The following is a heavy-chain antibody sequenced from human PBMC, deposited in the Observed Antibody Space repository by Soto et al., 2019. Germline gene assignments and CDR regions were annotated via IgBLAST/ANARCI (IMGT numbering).Heavy chain of an antibody. Sequence: QVQLVQSGAEVKKPGASVKVSCKASGYTFTTYGISWVRQAPGQGLEWVGWISDYRGNTKYAKKLQGRVTVTTDTDKRTAHMEVRSLRSDDTAVYYCESGRYGDDWGQGTLVTTSS. CDR3: ESGRYGDD. D-gene: IGHD1-26*01. V-gene: IGHV1-18*01. J-gene: IGHJ4*02. CDR2: ISDYRGNT. CDR1: GYTFTTYG.